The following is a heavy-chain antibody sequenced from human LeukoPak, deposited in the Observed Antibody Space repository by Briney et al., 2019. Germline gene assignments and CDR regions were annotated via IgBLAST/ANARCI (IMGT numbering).Heavy chain of an antibody. CDR2: ISFDGSDA. J-gene: IGHJ4*02. CDR3: ARDFGELATLSYYFDY. V-gene: IGHV3-30*01. Sequence: GGSLRLSCAASGFNFRTYALHWVRQAPGKGLEWMTVISFDGSDARYADSVKGRFTISRDNFNNTLYLQMNSLRPEDTAVYYCARDFGELATLSYYFDYWGQGTLVTVSS. D-gene: IGHD3-10*01. CDR1: GFNFRTYA.